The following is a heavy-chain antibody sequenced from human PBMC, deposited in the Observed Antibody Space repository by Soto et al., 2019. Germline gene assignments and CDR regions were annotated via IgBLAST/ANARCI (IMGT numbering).Heavy chain of an antibody. J-gene: IGHJ5*02. CDR3: ARDFIAARPGWFDT. D-gene: IGHD6-6*01. V-gene: IGHV3-21*01. CDR2: ISSSSSYI. Sequence: PGGSLRLSCAASGFTFSSYSMNWVRQAPGKGLEWVSSISSSSSYIYYADSVKGRFTISRDNAKNSLYLQMNSLRAEDTAVYYCARDFIAARPGWFDTWGQGTLVTVSS. CDR1: GFTFSSYS.